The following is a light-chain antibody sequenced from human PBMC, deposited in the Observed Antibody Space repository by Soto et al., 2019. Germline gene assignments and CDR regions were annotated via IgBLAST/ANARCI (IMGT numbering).Light chain of an antibody. Sequence: EIVMTQSPATLSVSPGEGATLSCRASQSVSSSLAWYQQKPGQAPRLLIYGASSRATGIPDRFSGSGSGTDFTLTISRLEPEDFAVYYCQQYGSSPWTFGQGTKVDI. CDR1: QSVSSS. CDR2: GAS. V-gene: IGKV3-20*01. CDR3: QQYGSSPWT. J-gene: IGKJ1*01.